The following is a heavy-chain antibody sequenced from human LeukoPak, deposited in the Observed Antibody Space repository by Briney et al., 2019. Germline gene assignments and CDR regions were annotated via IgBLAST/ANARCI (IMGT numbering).Heavy chain of an antibody. CDR3: ARDSPLDYGVPGEASSDY. CDR2: IHSRGSTT. J-gene: IGHJ4*02. Sequence: GGSLRLSCAASGFTFTDYYMSWIRQAPGKGLEWISYIHSRGSTTYYADSVKGRFTTSRDNARNSLFLQMNSLIVEDTAVYYCARDSPLDYGVPGEASSDYWGQGTLVTVSS. CDR1: GFTFTDYY. D-gene: IGHD4-17*01. V-gene: IGHV3-11*01.